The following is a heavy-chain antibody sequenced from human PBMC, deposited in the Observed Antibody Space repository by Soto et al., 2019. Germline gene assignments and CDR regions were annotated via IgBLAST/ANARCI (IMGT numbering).Heavy chain of an antibody. J-gene: IGHJ4*02. CDR3: ARGAYYYDSSGLSY. CDR1: GFTFSDYY. Sequence: GGALRLSCEACGFTFSDYYMSWIRQAPGKGLEWVSYISSSSSTIYYADSVKGRFTISRDNAKNSLYLQMNSLRAEDTAVYYCARGAYYYDSSGLSYWGQGTLVTVSS. V-gene: IGHV3-11*04. CDR2: ISSSSSTI. D-gene: IGHD3-22*01.